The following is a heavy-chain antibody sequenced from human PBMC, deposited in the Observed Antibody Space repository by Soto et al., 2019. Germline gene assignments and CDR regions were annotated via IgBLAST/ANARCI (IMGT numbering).Heavy chain of an antibody. Sequence: SETLSLTCTVSGGSISGFYWSWIRQPPGKGLEWIGYIYYSGSTNYNPSLESRVTISVDTSKNQFSLKLTSLSAADTAVYFCARDRYGLDVWGQGTTVTVSS. J-gene: IGHJ6*02. CDR3: ARDRYGLDV. V-gene: IGHV4-59*12. CDR1: GGSISGFY. CDR2: IYYSGST.